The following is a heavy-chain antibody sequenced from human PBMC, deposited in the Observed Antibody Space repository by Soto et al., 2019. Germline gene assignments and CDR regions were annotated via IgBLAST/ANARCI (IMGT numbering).Heavy chain of an antibody. J-gene: IGHJ4*02. CDR3: ASPPVFYDYGDYVGY. Sequence: GESLKISCKGSGYSFTSYWIGWVRQMPGKGLEWMGIIYPGDSDTRYSPSFQGQVTISADKSISTAYLQWSSLKASDTAMYYCASPPVFYDYGDYVGYWGQGTLVTVSS. D-gene: IGHD4-17*01. CDR2: IYPGDSDT. CDR1: GYSFTSYW. V-gene: IGHV5-51*01.